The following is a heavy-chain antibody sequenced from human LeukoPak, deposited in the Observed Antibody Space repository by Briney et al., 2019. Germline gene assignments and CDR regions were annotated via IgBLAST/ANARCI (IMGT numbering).Heavy chain of an antibody. V-gene: IGHV4-39*07. CDR3: ARARAGGSLTGGFEY. CDR2: SYYSVIT. Sequence: SETLSLTCTVSGVSISSSSHYWGWSPQPPGKGLEWIGSSYYSVITYYNPSLKSLVTISVDTSKNQFSLPLSSVPAAETGVYYCARARAGGSLTGGFEYWGQGTLVTVSS. D-gene: IGHD1-26*01. J-gene: IGHJ4*02. CDR1: GVSISSSSHY.